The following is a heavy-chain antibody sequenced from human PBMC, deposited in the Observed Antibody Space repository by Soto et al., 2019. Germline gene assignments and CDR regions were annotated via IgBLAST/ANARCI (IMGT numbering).Heavy chain of an antibody. CDR3: RPETGESYYYYYMDV. Sequence: GGSLRLSCAASGFTFSSYSMNWVRQAPGKGLEWVSSISSSSSYIYYADSVKGRFTISRDNAKNSLYLQMNSLRAEDTAVYYCRPETGESYYYYYMDVWGKGTTVTVSS. CDR1: GFTFSSYS. J-gene: IGHJ6*03. V-gene: IGHV3-21*01. CDR2: ISSSSSYI. D-gene: IGHD7-27*01.